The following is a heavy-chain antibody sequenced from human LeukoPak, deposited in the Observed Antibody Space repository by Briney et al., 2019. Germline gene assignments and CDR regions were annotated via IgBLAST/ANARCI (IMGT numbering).Heavy chain of an antibody. CDR1: GYTFTSYY. D-gene: IGHD2-2*01. CDR3: ARGSHCSSTSCSPGSPDY. J-gene: IGHJ4*02. V-gene: IGHV1-69*13. Sequence: ASVKVSCKASGYTFTSYYMHWVRQAPGQGLEWMGGIIPIFGTANYAQKFQGRVTITADESTSTAYMELSSLRSEDTAVYYCARGSHCSSTSCSPGSPDYWGQGTLVTVSS. CDR2: IIPIFGTA.